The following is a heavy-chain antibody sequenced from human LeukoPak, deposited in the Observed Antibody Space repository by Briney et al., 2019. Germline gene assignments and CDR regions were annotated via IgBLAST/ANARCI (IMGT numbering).Heavy chain of an antibody. V-gene: IGHV3-23*01. CDR2: MSGSGDNT. CDR1: GFTFSSYA. CDR3: AKDGRGGCSTTTCYLFDC. D-gene: IGHD2-2*01. J-gene: IGHJ4*02. Sequence: GGSLRLSCAASGFTFSSYAMSWVRQAPGKGLEWVSVMSGSGDNTYYADSVKGRFTISRDSSRNTLYLQMNSLRAEDTAIYYCAKDGRGGCSTTTCYLFDCWGQGTLVTVSS.